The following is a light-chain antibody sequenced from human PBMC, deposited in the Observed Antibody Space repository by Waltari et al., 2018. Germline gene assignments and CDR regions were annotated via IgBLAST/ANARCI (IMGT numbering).Light chain of an antibody. CDR1: QSVLYSSINKNY. J-gene: IGKJ1*01. V-gene: IGKV4-1*01. CDR2: WAS. CDR3: QQYYTTPWT. Sequence: DIVMTQSPDSLTVSLGERATINCKSSQSVLYSSINKNYLAWYQQTPGQPPKLLICWASTRDSGVPDRFSGSGSGTDFTLTISSLQAEDVAVYYCQQYYTTPWTFGQGTQVEIK.